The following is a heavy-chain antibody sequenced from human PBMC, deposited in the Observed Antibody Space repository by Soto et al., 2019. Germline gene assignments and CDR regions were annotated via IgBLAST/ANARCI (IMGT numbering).Heavy chain of an antibody. CDR2: VSIGGST. D-gene: IGHD2-15*01. J-gene: IGHJ4*02. CDR3: AKRRGAGGHFDY. V-gene: IGHV3-23*01. CDR1: GFTFSSYA. Sequence: DVQLLESGGGLVQPEGSLRLSCAASGFTFSSYAMGWVRQGPGKGLEWVAVVSIGGSTHYADSVRGRFTISRDNSKNTLSLQMNSLPAEDTAVYFCAKRRGAGGHFDYWGQGDLVTVSS.